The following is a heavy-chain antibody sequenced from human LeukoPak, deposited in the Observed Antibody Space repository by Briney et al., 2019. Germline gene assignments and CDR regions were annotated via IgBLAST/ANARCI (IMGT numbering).Heavy chain of an antibody. CDR1: GASISSGDYY. Sequence: PSQTLSLTCTVSGASISSGDYYWSWIRQPPGKGLEWIGSVSYSGSTSYNPSLKSRATISVDTSKNQFSLKLSSVTAADTAVYYCARKGVVVEPPGAWFDPWGQGTLVTVSS. V-gene: IGHV4-39*07. CDR3: ARKGVVVEPPGAWFDP. J-gene: IGHJ5*02. D-gene: IGHD2-2*01. CDR2: VSYSGST.